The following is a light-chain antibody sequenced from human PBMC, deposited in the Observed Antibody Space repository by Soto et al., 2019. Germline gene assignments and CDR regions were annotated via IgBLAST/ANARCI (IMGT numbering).Light chain of an antibody. CDR1: SSDVGAYDF. V-gene: IGLV2-11*01. J-gene: IGLJ3*02. CDR2: DVI. Sequence: QSVLTQPRSVSGSLGQSVTISCTGTSSDVGAYDFVSWYQQNPGKAPRLIIFDVIKRPSGVPDRFSGSKSGNTASLTISGLQSGDEADYHCSSYAGSHTYEVFGGGTKVTVL. CDR3: SSYAGSHTYEV.